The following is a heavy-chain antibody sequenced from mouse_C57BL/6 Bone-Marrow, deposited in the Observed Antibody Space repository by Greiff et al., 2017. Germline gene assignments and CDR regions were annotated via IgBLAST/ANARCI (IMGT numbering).Heavy chain of an antibody. CDR2: LNPGSGGT. D-gene: IGHD4-1*01. Sequence: QVQLQQSGAELVRPGTSVKVSCKASGYAFTNYLIEWVKQRPGQGLEWIGVLNPGSGGTNYHEKFKGKATLTADKSSSTAYMQLSSLTSEGSAVYYCARYWDDYAMDYWGQGTSVTVSS. V-gene: IGHV1-54*01. CDR1: GYAFTNYL. CDR3: ARYWDDYAMDY. J-gene: IGHJ4*01.